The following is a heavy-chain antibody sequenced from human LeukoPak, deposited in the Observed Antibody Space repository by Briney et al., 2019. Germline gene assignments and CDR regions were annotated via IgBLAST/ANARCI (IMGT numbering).Heavy chain of an antibody. Sequence: GGSLTLSCAASGFTFNSYSMIWVRQAPGGGGVWVTYISNSSNNIYYAVSVKGRFTISRDNAKNSLYLQLNSLRDEDTAVYYCARDRWGRVVFDYWGQGTLVTVSS. CDR2: ISNSSNNI. J-gene: IGHJ4*02. CDR3: ARDRWGRVVFDY. D-gene: IGHD2-15*01. CDR1: GFTFNSYS. V-gene: IGHV3-48*02.